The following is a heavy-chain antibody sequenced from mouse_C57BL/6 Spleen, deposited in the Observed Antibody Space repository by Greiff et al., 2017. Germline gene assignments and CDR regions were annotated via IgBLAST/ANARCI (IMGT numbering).Heavy chain of an antibody. V-gene: IGHV1-52*01. CDR1: GYTFTSYW. CDR2: IDPSDSET. CDR3: ARDDPSWYFDV. D-gene: IGHD6-1*01. Sequence: VQLQQSGAELVRPGSSVKLSCKASGYTFTSYWMHWVKQRPIQGLEWIGNIDPSDSETHYNQKFKDKATLTVDKSSSTAYMQLSSLTSEDSAVYYCARDDPSWYFDVWGTGTTVTVSS. J-gene: IGHJ1*03.